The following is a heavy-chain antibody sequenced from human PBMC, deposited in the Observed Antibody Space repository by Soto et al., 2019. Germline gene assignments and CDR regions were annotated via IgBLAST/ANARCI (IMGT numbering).Heavy chain of an antibody. Sequence: SETLSLTCTVSGGSVSSGSYYWSWIRQPPGKGLEWIGYIYYSGSTNYNPSLKSRVTISVDTSKNQFSLKLSSVTAADTAVYYCARDCHGITMVRGVINKGYDFDYWGQGTLVTVSS. CDR1: GGSVSSGSYY. D-gene: IGHD3-10*01. CDR3: ARDCHGITMVRGVINKGYDFDY. J-gene: IGHJ4*02. V-gene: IGHV4-61*01. CDR2: IYYSGST.